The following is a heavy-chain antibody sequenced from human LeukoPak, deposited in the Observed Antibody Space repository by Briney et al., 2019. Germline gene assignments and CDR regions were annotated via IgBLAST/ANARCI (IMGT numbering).Heavy chain of an antibody. CDR1: GDSGSSNSAA. V-gene: IGHV6-1*01. Sequence: SQTLSLTCAISGDSGSSNSAAWNWIRQSPSRGLEWLGRTYYRSKWYNDYAVSVKSRITINPDTSKNQFSLQLNSVTPEDTAVYYCAFGYCSGGSCYSGNWFDPWGQGTLVTVSS. J-gene: IGHJ5*02. CDR2: TYYRSKWYN. D-gene: IGHD2-15*01. CDR3: AFGYCSGGSCYSGNWFDP.